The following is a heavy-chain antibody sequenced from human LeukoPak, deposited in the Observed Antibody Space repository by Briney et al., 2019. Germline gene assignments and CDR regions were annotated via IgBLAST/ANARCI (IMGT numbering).Heavy chain of an antibody. CDR3: ARITSLLDIRQLGPDELDY. CDR2: IYHSGST. D-gene: IGHD5-12*01. J-gene: IGHJ4*02. V-gene: IGHV4-38-2*02. CDR1: GYSISSGYY. Sequence: SETLSLTCTVSGYSISSGYYWGWIRQPPGKGLEWIGSIYHSGSTYYNPSLKSRVTISVDTSKNRFSLKLSSVTAADTAVYYCARITSLLDIRQLGPDELDYWGQGTLVPVSS.